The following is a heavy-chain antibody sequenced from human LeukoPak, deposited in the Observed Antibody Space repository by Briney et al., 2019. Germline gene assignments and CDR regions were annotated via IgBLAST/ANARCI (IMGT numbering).Heavy chain of an antibody. V-gene: IGHV4-39*07. D-gene: IGHD3-9*01. CDR3: ARAPPVLRYFDWLGGWFDP. CDR1: GGSISSSSDY. CDR2: IYYSGST. J-gene: IGHJ5*02. Sequence: SETLSLTCTVSGGSISSSSDYWGWIRQPPGKGLEWIGSIYYSGSTYYNPSLKSRVTISVDTSKNQFSLKLSSVTAADTAVYYCARAPPVLRYFDWLGGWFDPWGQGTLVTVSS.